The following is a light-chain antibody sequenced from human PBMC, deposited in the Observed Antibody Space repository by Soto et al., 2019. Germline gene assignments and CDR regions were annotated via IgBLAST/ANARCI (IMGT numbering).Light chain of an antibody. CDR3: SSYAGSNRAV. CDR2: EVS. V-gene: IGLV2-8*01. J-gene: IGLJ3*02. CDR1: SSDVGGYNY. Sequence: QSALTQPPSASGSPGQSVTISCTGTSSDVGGYNYVSWYQQHPGKAPKLMIYEVSKRPSGVPDRFSGSTSGNTASLTVSGLQAEDEADYYCSSYAGSNRAVFGGGTKLTVL.